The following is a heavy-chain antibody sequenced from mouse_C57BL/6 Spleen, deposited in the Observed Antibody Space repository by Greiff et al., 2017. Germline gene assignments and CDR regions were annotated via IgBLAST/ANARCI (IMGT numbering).Heavy chain of an antibody. V-gene: IGHV1-82*01. J-gene: IGHJ2*01. CDR1: GYAFSSSW. CDR2: IYPGDGDT. D-gene: IGHD2-5*01. CDR3: ARTAISYSNFLDY. Sequence: QVQLQQSGPELVKPGASVKISCKASGYAFSSSWMNWVKQRPGKGLEWIGRIYPGDGDTNYNGKFKGKATLTADKSSSTAYMQLSSLTSEDSAVYFCARTAISYSNFLDYWGQGTTLTVSS.